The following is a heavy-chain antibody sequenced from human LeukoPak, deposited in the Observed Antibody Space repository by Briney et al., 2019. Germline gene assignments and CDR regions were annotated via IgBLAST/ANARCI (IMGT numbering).Heavy chain of an antibody. V-gene: IGHV4-59*01. CDR2: MHYGGTT. D-gene: IGHD3-16*01. J-gene: IGHJ4*02. CDR1: GGSITSYY. CDR3: ARVSRWSDWAFEG. Sequence: SETLSLTCTVSGGSITSYYWNWIRQPPGKGLERMGYMHYGGTTNYNPSLKSRVIISVDTFKMQISLKLSSVTAADTAVYYCARVSRWSDWAFEGWGQGTLVTVSS.